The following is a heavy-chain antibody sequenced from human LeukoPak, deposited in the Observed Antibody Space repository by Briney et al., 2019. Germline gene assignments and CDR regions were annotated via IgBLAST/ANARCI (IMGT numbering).Heavy chain of an antibody. D-gene: IGHD6-13*01. CDR2: ISYDGSDK. Sequence: GGSLRLSCVVSGFTFRSYAMTWVRQAPGKGLEWVTVISYDGSDKYYADSVKGRFTISRDNSKNTLYLQMNSLRDEDTALYFCAKDASIAAAGPIDYWGQGTLVTVSS. CDR3: AKDASIAAAGPIDY. CDR1: GFTFRSYA. V-gene: IGHV3-30*18. J-gene: IGHJ4*02.